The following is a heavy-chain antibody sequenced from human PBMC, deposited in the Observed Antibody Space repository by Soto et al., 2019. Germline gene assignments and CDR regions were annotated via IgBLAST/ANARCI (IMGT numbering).Heavy chain of an antibody. D-gene: IGHD1-7*01. Sequence: EVQLLESGGGLVQPGASLRLSCAASGLTFSSYAMSWVRQAPGKGLEWVTVISGSGDSTYYADSLKGRFTISRDKSKNPLYLQMNSLGAEDTAVYYCAKRSTGTDFDYWGQGALVTVSS. CDR1: GLTFSSYA. J-gene: IGHJ4*02. V-gene: IGHV3-23*01. CDR2: ISGSGDST. CDR3: AKRSTGTDFDY.